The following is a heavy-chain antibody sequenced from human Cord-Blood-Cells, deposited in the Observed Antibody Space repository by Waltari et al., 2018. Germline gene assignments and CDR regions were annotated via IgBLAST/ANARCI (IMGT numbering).Heavy chain of an antibody. Sequence: EVQLVESGGGVVPAGGSLRVSCASSGLTSCSYDMYWVRQATGKGLKWVSAIGTAGDTYYPGSVKGRFTISRENAKNSLYLQMNSLRAGDTAVYYCARGGLEDWYFDLWGRGTLVTVSS. CDR1: GLTSCSYD. V-gene: IGHV3-13*01. CDR2: IGTAGDT. J-gene: IGHJ2*01. CDR3: ARGGLEDWYFDL. D-gene: IGHD6-19*01.